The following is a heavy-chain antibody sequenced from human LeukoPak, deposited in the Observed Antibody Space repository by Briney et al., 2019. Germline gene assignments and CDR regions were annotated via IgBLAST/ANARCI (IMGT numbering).Heavy chain of an antibody. D-gene: IGHD6-6*01. V-gene: IGHV4-39*07. CDR3: AALAARVRIYYFDY. CDR1: GGSISSSSYY. CDR2: IYYSGST. Sequence: SETLSLTCTVSGGSISSSSYYWGWIRQPPGKGLEWIGSIYYSGSTYYNPSLKSRVTISVDTSKNQFSLKLSSVTAADTAVYYCAALAARVRIYYFDYWGQGTLVTVSS. J-gene: IGHJ4*02.